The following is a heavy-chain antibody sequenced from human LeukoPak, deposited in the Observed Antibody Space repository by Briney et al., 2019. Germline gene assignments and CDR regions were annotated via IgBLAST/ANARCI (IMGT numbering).Heavy chain of an antibody. Sequence: LESLALIYWDDDKLYSPSLKSRLTITKDTSKNQVVLTMTNMDPVDTATYYCAHRTVTTFDYWGQGTLVTVS. D-gene: IGHD4-17*01. V-gene: IGHV2-5*02. CDR2: IYWDDDK. CDR3: AHRTVTTFDY. J-gene: IGHJ4*02.